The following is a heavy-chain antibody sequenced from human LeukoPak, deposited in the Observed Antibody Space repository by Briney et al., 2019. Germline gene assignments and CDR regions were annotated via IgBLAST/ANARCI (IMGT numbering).Heavy chain of an antibody. J-gene: IGHJ3*02. V-gene: IGHV3-23*01. D-gene: IGHD6-6*01. CDR2: ISGSGGRT. CDR1: GFTFSSSA. Sequence: GGSLRLSCAASGFTFSSSAMSWVRQARGKGLEWVSTISGSGGRTYYADSVKRRFTISRDNAKNSLYLQMDSLRAEDTAVYYCARLYSSSSGRAFDIWGQGTMVTVSS. CDR3: ARLYSSSSGRAFDI.